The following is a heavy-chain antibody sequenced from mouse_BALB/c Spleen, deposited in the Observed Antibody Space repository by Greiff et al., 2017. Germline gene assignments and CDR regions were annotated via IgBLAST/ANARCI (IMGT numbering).Heavy chain of an antibody. CDR3: ARGGGPFDY. V-gene: IGHV1-12*01. Sequence: QVQLQQSGAELVRSGASVKMSCKASGYTFTRYNMHWVKQTPGQGLAWIGYIYPGNGGTNYNQKFKGKATLTADTSSSTAYMQISSLTSEDSAVYVCARGGGPFDYWGQGTTLTVCS. D-gene: IGHD3-3*01. J-gene: IGHJ2*01. CDR1: GYTFTRYN. CDR2: IYPGNGGT.